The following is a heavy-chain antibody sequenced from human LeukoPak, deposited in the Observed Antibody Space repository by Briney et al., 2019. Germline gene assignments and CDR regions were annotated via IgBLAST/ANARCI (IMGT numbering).Heavy chain of an antibody. J-gene: IGHJ4*02. V-gene: IGHV1-18*01. D-gene: IGHD2-2*01. Sequence: GSVTVSFQSSGYTFSNYGISWLRPAPGRGLEGVGWISAYNGNTNYAQKLRGRVTMTIDTSTSTAYMGLSSLRSDDPDVDYCARDCVGDLYCSSTSCPYFDYWGQGTLVTVSS. CDR3: ARDCVGDLYCSSTSCPYFDY. CDR2: ISAYNGNT. CDR1: GYTFSNYG.